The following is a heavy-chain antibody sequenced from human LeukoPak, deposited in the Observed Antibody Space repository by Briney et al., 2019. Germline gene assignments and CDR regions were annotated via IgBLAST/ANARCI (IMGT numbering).Heavy chain of an antibody. Sequence: PGGSLRLSCAASGFTFSNAWMSWVRQAPGKGLEWVGRIKTNTDGGTTDYAAPVKGRFTISRDDSKNTLYLQMNSLRAEDTAVYYCAREGYSSGWYEAGYWGQGTLVTVSS. V-gene: IGHV3-15*01. CDR1: GFTFSNAW. CDR2: IKTNTDGGTT. D-gene: IGHD6-19*01. CDR3: AREGYSSGWYEAGY. J-gene: IGHJ4*02.